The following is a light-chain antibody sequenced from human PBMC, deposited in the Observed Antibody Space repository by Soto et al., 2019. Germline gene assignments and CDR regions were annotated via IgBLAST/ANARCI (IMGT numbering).Light chain of an antibody. J-gene: IGKJ1*01. V-gene: IGKV3-15*01. CDR3: QQYNDWPRWT. CDR2: GAS. CDR1: QSVSTN. Sequence: EMLMTQSPATLSVSPGERATLSCRASQSVSTNLAWYQQKPGQAPRLLIYGASTRATGIPARFSGSGSGTEFTLAISSLQSEDFGVYYWQQYNDWPRWTVGQGTKVEIK.